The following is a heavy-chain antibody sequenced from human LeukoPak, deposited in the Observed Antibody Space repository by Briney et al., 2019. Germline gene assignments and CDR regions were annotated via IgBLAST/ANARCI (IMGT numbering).Heavy chain of an antibody. J-gene: IGHJ2*01. D-gene: IGHD6-19*01. CDR1: GGSFSGYY. V-gene: IGHV4-34*01. CDR3: ASTVDGRKVWYFDL. Sequence: SETLSLTCAGYGGSFSGYYWSWIRQPPGKGLEWIGEINNSGSKNYKASLKSRVTISVDTSKNKFSLKLSSVTAADTAVYYCASTVDGRKVWYFDLWGRGTLVTVYS. CDR2: INNSGSK.